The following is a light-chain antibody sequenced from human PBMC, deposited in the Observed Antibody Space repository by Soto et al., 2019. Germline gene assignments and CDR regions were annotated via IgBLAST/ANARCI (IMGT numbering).Light chain of an antibody. CDR2: DVT. V-gene: IGLV2-14*01. CDR1: ASNVGTYNY. CDR3: NSYTSSQTGV. J-gene: IGLJ1*01. Sequence: QSALTQPASVSGSPGQSITISCTGTASNVGTYNYVSWYQQYPDKVPKLLIYDVTKRPPGVSDRFSGSKSGNTASLTISGLQAEYEADYYCNSYTSSQTGVFGTGTKLTVL.